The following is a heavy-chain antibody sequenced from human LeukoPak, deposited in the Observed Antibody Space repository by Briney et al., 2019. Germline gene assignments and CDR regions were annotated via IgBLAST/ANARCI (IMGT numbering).Heavy chain of an antibody. V-gene: IGHV3-21*01. CDR1: GFTFSSYS. D-gene: IGHD5-18*01. J-gene: IGHJ4*02. Sequence: GGSLRLSCAASGFTFSSYSMNWVRQAPGKGLEWVSSISSSSSYIYYADSVKGRFTIPRDNAKNSLYLQMNSLRAEDTAVYYCARAPAIQLWDPDDYWGQGTLVTVSS. CDR3: ARAPAIQLWDPDDY. CDR2: ISSSSSYI.